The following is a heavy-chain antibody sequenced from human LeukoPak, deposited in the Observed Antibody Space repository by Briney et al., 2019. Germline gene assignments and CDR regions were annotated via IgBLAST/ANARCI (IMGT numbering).Heavy chain of an antibody. D-gene: IGHD3-10*01. CDR2: IYYSGST. Sequence: SETLSLTCTVSGGASSSSSYYWGWIRQPPGKGLEWIGSIYYSGSTYYNPSLKSRVTISVDTSKNQFSLKLSSVTAADTAVYYCARLRGLYGSGSYYRPEFDYWGQGTLVTVSS. CDR1: GGASSSSSYY. V-gene: IGHV4-39*01. CDR3: ARLRGLYGSGSYYRPEFDY. J-gene: IGHJ4*02.